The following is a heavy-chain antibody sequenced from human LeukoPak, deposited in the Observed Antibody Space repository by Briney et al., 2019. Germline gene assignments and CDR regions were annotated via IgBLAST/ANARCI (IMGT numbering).Heavy chain of an antibody. CDR2: IKSNTDGGTT. Sequence: GGSLRLSCAASGFTFNDAWMNWVRQAPGKGLEWVARIKSNTDGGTTDYAAPVKGRFTISRDDSKNMLYLQMNSLKTEDTAVYYCTTRGITVSGLGSWGQGTLVTVSS. CDR1: GFTFNDAW. D-gene: IGHD6-19*01. V-gene: IGHV3-15*01. J-gene: IGHJ5*02. CDR3: TTRGITVSGLGS.